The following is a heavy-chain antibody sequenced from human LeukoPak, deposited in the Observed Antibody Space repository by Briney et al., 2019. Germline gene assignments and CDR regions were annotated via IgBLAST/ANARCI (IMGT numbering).Heavy chain of an antibody. CDR3: ARDDTAMVTHYYYYYYMDV. V-gene: IGHV1-2*02. D-gene: IGHD5-18*01. Sequence: ASVKVSCKASGYTFTGYYMHWVRQAPGQGLEWMGWINPNSGGTNYAQKFQGRVTMTRDTSISTAYMELRSLRSDDTAVYYCARDDTAMVTHYYYYYYMDVWGKGTTVTVSS. CDR1: GYTFTGYY. CDR2: INPNSGGT. J-gene: IGHJ6*03.